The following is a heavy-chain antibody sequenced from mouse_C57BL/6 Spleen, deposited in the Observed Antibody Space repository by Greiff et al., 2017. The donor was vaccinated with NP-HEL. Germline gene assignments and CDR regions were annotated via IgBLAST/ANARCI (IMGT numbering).Heavy chain of an antibody. J-gene: IGHJ3*01. D-gene: IGHD2-4*01. CDR1: GFTFSDYG. CDR2: ISSGSSTI. Sequence: EVRLVESGGGLVKPGGSLKLSCAASGFTFSDYGMHWVRQAPEKGLEWVAYISSGSSTIYYADTVKGRFTISRDNAKNTLFLQMTSLRSEDTAMYYCAMSYYDYDLAWFAYWGQGTLVPVSA. CDR3: AMSYYDYDLAWFAY. V-gene: IGHV5-17*01.